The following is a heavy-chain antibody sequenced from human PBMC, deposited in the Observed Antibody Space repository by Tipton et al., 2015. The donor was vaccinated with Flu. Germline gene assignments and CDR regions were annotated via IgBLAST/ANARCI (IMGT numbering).Heavy chain of an antibody. D-gene: IGHD3-10*01. CDR1: GFTFSSYG. J-gene: IGHJ4*02. CDR2: ISYDGSEK. CDR3: ARVFLSYNFDY. Sequence: SLRLSCAASGFTFSSYGMHWVRQAPGTGLEWVAYISYDGSEKNYADSVKGRFTISRDRSKDTLYLQMHSLRTEDTAMYFCARVFLSYNFDYWGQGTLVSVSS. V-gene: IGHV3-30*03.